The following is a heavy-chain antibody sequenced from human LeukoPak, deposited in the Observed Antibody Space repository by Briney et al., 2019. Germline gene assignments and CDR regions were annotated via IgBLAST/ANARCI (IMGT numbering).Heavy chain of an antibody. CDR2: MNPNSGNT. D-gene: IGHD3-10*01. V-gene: IGHV1-8*01. J-gene: IGHJ3*02. Sequence: ASVKVSCKASGYTFTSYDINWVRQATGQGLEWMGWMNPNSGNTGYAQKFQGRVTMTRNTSISTAYMELSSLRSEDTAVYYCARSVRGRGSFFRARDQYAFDIWGQGTMATVSS. CDR3: ARSVRGRGSFFRARDQYAFDI. CDR1: GYTFTSYD.